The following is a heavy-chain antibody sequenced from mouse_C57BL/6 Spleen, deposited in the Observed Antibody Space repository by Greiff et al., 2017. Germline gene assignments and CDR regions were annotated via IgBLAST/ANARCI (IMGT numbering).Heavy chain of an antibody. CDR2: INPSSGYT. Sequence: LEESGAELAKLGASVKLSCKASGYTFTSYWMHWVKQRPGQGLEWIGYINPSSGYTKYNQKCKDKARLTADKSSSTAYMQLSSLTYEDSAVYYCARGGGITTVVAPGFDVWGTGTAVTVSS. CDR1: GYTFTSYW. J-gene: IGHJ1*03. V-gene: IGHV1-7*01. D-gene: IGHD1-1*01. CDR3: ARGGGITTVVAPGFDV.